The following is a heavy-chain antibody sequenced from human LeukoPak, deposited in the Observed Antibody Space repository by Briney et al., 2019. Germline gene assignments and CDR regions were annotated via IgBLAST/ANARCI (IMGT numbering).Heavy chain of an antibody. V-gene: IGHV3-30*04. Sequence: PGGSLRLSCAASGFTFSSYAMHWVRQAPGKGLEWVAVISYDGSNKYYADSVKGRFTISRDNSKNTLYLQMNSLRAEDTAVYYCASGTRATFDYWGQGTLVTVSS. CDR2: ISYDGSNK. CDR1: GFTFSSYA. D-gene: IGHD1-1*01. CDR3: ASGTRATFDY. J-gene: IGHJ4*02.